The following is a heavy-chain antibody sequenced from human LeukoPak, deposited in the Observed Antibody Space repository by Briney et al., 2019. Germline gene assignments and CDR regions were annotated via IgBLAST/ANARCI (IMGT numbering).Heavy chain of an antibody. CDR2: ISNDGSNK. CDR1: GFTFSTSA. CDR3: AKAVSWHWFDP. Sequence: GGSLRLSCAAAGFTFSTSAMHSGSDAPGKGALRVADISNDGSNKYYVDSVKGRFTISRDNSQKTLYLQINSPIAQDTTGLYCAKAVSWHWFDPWGQGTLVTVSS. V-gene: IGHV3-30*18. J-gene: IGHJ5*02. D-gene: IGHD6-19*01.